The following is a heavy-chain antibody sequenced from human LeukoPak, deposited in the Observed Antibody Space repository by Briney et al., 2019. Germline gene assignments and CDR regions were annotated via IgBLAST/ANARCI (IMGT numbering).Heavy chain of an antibody. V-gene: IGHV3-11*04. CDR1: GFSFSDYY. CDR3: ARAHWDGFDI. J-gene: IGHJ3*02. CDR2: ITSSGSST. Sequence: GGSLRLSCAASGFSFSDYYMGWIRQAPGKGLEWISYITSSGSSTYYAECVEGRCTISRDNTKNSLYLQMNSLRADDTAVYYCARAHWDGFDIWGQGTMVTVSS.